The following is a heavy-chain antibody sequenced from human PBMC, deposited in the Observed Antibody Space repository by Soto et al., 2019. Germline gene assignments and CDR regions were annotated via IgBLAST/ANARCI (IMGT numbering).Heavy chain of an antibody. D-gene: IGHD6-13*01. CDR2: ISSNSAYI. CDR3: TRDASRDSSARGWFDP. J-gene: IGHJ5*02. Sequence: GGSLRLSCAASGFTFRSFTMNWVRPAPGKGLEWVSTISSNSAYIYYTDALRGRFTISRDNAKNSLHLQMNSLRAEDTAVYYCTRDASRDSSARGWFDPWGPGTLVTVSS. V-gene: IGHV3-21*01. CDR1: GFTFRSFT.